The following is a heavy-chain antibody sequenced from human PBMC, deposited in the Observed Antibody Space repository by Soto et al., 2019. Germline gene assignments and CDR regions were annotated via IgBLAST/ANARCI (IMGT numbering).Heavy chain of an antibody. CDR2: IYYSGTT. J-gene: IGHJ3*02. Sequence: SETLSLTCTVSGGSITGYYWSWIRQPPGKGLEWIGYIYYSGTTSYNPSLYSRVTMSVDTSKNQFSLKVNSVTAADTAVYYCARDAFKYYDNSGCSAAFDIWCQGTMVTVS. V-gene: IGHV4-59*01. D-gene: IGHD3-22*01. CDR3: ARDAFKYYDNSGCSAAFDI. CDR1: GGSITGYY.